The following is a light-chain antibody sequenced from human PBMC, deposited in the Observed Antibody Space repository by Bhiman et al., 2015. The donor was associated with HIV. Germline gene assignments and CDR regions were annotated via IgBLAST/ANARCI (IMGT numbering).Light chain of an antibody. CDR3: SSYRSSSTVL. CDR2: STN. Sequence: QTVVTQEPSFSVSPGGTVTLTCGLSSGSVSSSYYPSWYQQTPGQAPRTLIYSTNTRSSGVPDRFSGSILGNKAALTITGAQADDESDYYCSSYRSSSTVLFGGGTNLTVL. V-gene: IGLV8-61*01. J-gene: IGLJ2*01. CDR1: SGSVSSSYY.